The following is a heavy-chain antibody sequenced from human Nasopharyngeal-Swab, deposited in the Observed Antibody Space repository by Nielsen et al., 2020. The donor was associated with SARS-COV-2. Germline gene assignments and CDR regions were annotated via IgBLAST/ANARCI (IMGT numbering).Heavy chain of an antibody. CDR2: VSRSSSRS. Sequence: WIRQPPGKGLEWVAYVSRSSSRSYYADSVEGRFTISRDNPKNSLFPQMDSLRDEDTAVYFCVRDVAMVGATLDTWGQGTLVTVSS. D-gene: IGHD1-26*01. CDR3: VRDVAMVGATLDT. V-gene: IGHV3-11*04. J-gene: IGHJ1*01.